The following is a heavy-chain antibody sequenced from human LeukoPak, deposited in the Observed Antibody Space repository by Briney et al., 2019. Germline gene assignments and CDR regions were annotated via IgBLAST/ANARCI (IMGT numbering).Heavy chain of an antibody. CDR2: IEQDESEK. CDR3: ARGGVRYFDY. D-gene: IGHD3-3*01. V-gene: IGHV3-7*01. CDR1: GFTFTHYC. J-gene: IGHJ4*02. Sequence: GGSLRLSCAASGFTFTHYCMSWVRQAPGKGLEWVANIEQDESEKDYVDSVKGRFTISRDNAKNSLYLQMNSLRAEDTAVYYCARGGVRYFDYWGQGALVTVSS.